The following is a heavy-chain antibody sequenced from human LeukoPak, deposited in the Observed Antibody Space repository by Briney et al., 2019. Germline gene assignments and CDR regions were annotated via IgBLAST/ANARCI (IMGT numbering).Heavy chain of an antibody. CDR3: ARASTIFGVGK. CDR1: GFTFSSYA. D-gene: IGHD3-3*01. V-gene: IGHV3-30*01. CDR2: ISYDGSNK. J-gene: IGHJ4*02. Sequence: GRSLRPSCAASGFTFSSYAMHWVRQAPGKGLEWVAVISYDGSNKYYADSVKGRFTISRDNSKNTLYLQMNSLRAEDTAVYYCARASTIFGVGKWGQGTLVTVSS.